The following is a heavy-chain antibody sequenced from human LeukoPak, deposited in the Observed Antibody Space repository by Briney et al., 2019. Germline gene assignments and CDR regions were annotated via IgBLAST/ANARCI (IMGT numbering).Heavy chain of an antibody. Sequence: GGTLRLSCAASGFTFSSYGMSWVRQAPGKGLEWVSAISGSGGSTYYADSVKGRFTISRDNSKNTLYLQMNSLRAEDTAVYYCAREGDFWSGYYSYMDVWGKGTTVTVSS. CDR2: ISGSGGST. J-gene: IGHJ6*03. CDR1: GFTFSSYG. D-gene: IGHD3-3*01. CDR3: AREGDFWSGYYSYMDV. V-gene: IGHV3-23*01.